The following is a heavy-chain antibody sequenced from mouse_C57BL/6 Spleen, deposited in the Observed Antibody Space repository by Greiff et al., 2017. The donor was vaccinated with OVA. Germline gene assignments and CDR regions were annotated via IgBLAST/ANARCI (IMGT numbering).Heavy chain of an antibody. CDR3: AIVVSHYCYFDV. V-gene: IGHV5-4*03. CDR2: ISDGGSYT. J-gene: IGHJ1*03. CDR1: GFTFSSYA. Sequence: EVMLVESGGGLVKPGGSLKLSCAASGFTFSSYAMSWVRQTPEKRLEWVATISDGGSYTYYPDNVKGRFTISRDNAKNNLYLQLSHLKTEDTAMCYCAIVVSHYCYFDVWGTGTTVTVSS. D-gene: IGHD1-1*01.